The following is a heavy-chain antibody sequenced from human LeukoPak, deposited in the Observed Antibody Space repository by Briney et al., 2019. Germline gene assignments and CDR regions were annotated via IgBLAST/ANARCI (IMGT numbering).Heavy chain of an antibody. J-gene: IGHJ5*02. CDR1: GGSISSGDYY. V-gene: IGHV4-30-4*01. D-gene: IGHD3-10*01. Sequence: SETLSLTCTVSGGSISSGDYYWSWIRQPPGKGLEWIGYIYYSGSTYYTPSLKSRVTISVDTSKNKFSLKLSSVTAADTAVYYCARVRLWFGTDWFDPWGQGNLVTVSS. CDR2: IYYSGST. CDR3: ARVRLWFGTDWFDP.